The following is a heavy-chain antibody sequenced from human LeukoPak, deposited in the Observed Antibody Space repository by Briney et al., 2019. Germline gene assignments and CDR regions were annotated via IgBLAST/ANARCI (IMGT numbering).Heavy chain of an antibody. CDR2: IYSGGST. Sequence: RGSLRLSCAASGFNVSSNYMSWVRQAPGKGLEWVSVIYSGGSTYYADSVKGRFTISRDNSKNTLYLQMNSLRAEDTAVYYCARDRLSYYYDSSGYYYVHYFDYWGQGTLVTVSS. CDR1: GFNVSSNY. V-gene: IGHV3-66*01. CDR3: ARDRLSYYYDSSGYYYVHYFDY. D-gene: IGHD3-22*01. J-gene: IGHJ4*02.